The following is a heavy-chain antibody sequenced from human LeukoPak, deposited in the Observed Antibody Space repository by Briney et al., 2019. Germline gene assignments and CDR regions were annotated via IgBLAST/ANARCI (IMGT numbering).Heavy chain of an antibody. D-gene: IGHD3-16*01. Sequence: SETLSLTCTFSGYSISSGFFWGWVRQPPEKGLEWIATIYHSGTSYYNPSLKRRVTISVDTSKNQISLKLTSVTAADTAMYYCARALGGVGYFDPWGQGTQVTVSS. CDR3: ARALGGVGYFDP. J-gene: IGHJ5*02. V-gene: IGHV4-38-2*02. CDR1: GYSISSGFF. CDR2: IYHSGTS.